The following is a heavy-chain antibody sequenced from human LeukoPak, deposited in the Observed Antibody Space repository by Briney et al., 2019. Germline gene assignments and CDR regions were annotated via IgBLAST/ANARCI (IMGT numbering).Heavy chain of an antibody. J-gene: IGHJ3*02. Sequence: ASVTVSCKASGYTFIRYGISWVRQAPGQGLEWMGWISPYNGNTNYAQRLQGRVTMTTDTSTGTAYMELRSLRSDDTAVYYCARDPCTGGSCHDAFDMWGQGTMVTVSS. CDR2: ISPYNGNT. D-gene: IGHD2-15*01. CDR1: GYTFIRYG. V-gene: IGHV1-18*01. CDR3: ARDPCTGGSCHDAFDM.